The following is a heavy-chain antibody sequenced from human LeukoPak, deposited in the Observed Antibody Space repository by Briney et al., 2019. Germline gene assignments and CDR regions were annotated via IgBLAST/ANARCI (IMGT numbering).Heavy chain of an antibody. Sequence: SETLSLTCTVSGGPINSHYWSWIRQPPGKGLEWIGYIYYSGSTDYNPSLKSRVTISVDTSKNQFSLKLRSVTAADTAVYYCARERDIVVVVAAGYFDYWGQGTLVTVSS. CDR2: IYYSGST. CDR3: ARERDIVVVVAAGYFDY. J-gene: IGHJ4*02. CDR1: GGPINSHY. D-gene: IGHD2-15*01. V-gene: IGHV4-59*11.